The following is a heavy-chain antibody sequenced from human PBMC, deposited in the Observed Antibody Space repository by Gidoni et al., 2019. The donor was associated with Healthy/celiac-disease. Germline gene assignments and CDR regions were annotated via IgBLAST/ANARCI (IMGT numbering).Heavy chain of an antibody. D-gene: IGHD3-22*01. Sequence: QVQLQASGPGLVKPSETLSLTCTVSGGSISSYYWSWIRQPPGKGLEWIGYIYYSGRTNYNPSLKSRVTISVDTSKNQFSLKLSSVTAADTAVYYCARYDYYDSSGHDYWGQGTLVTVSS. CDR2: IYYSGRT. J-gene: IGHJ4*02. CDR3: ARYDYYDSSGHDY. CDR1: GGSISSYY. V-gene: IGHV4-59*01.